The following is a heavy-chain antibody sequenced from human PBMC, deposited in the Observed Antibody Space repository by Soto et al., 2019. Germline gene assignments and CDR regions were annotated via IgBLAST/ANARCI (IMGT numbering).Heavy chain of an antibody. D-gene: IGHD3-3*01. CDR2: IIPIFNSA. V-gene: IGHV1-69*06. J-gene: IGHJ6*02. CDR1: GGTFSTYA. CDR3: SATIYSDSYYYGMDV. Sequence: QVQLVQSGVEVKKPGSSVKVSWKASGGTFSTYAINWVRQAPGQGLEWMGGIIPIFNSANYAQKFQGRVTIIADRSTSTAYMELSSLRSEDTAVYYCSATIYSDSYYYGMDVWGQGTTVTVSS.